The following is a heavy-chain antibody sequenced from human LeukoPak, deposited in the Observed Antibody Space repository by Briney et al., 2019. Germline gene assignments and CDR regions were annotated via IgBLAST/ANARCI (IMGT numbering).Heavy chain of an antibody. V-gene: IGHV3-7*01. CDR2: IKQDGSEK. Sequence: GGSLRLXCAASGFTFSSYWMSWVRLAPGKGLEWVANIKQDGSEKYYVDSVKGRFTISRDNGKNALYLQMNSLRAEDTAVYYCARDLSAYCGGDCYYYYYYYMDVWGKGTTVTVSS. J-gene: IGHJ6*03. CDR1: GFTFSSYW. D-gene: IGHD2-21*01. CDR3: ARDLSAYCGGDCYYYYYYYMDV.